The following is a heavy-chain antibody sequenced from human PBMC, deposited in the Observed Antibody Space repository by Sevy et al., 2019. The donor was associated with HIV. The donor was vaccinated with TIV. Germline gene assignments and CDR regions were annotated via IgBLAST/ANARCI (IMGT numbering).Heavy chain of an antibody. Sequence: ASVKVSCKASGYTFTDYYMHWVRQAPGQGLEWMGWINPKRGGTNYAQKFQGRVTMTRDTSISTAYIEVSRLRSDDTAVSYCARVVVSAAIEPYYYGMDVWGQGTTVTVSS. CDR2: INPKRGGT. V-gene: IGHV1-2*02. J-gene: IGHJ6*02. D-gene: IGHD2-2*02. CDR3: ARVVVSAAIEPYYYGMDV. CDR1: GYTFTDYY.